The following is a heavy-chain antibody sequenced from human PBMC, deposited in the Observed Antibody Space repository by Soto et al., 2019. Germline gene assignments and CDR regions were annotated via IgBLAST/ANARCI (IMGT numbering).Heavy chain of an antibody. J-gene: IGHJ5*02. V-gene: IGHV4-38-2*02. CDR3: ARDYYYDSSGYYYIGFDP. D-gene: IGHD3-22*01. Sequence: SETLSLTCTVSGYSISSGYYWGWIRQPPGKGLEWIGSIYHSGSTYYNPSLKSRVTISVDTSKNHFSLKLRCVTAADTAVYYCARDYYYDSSGYYYIGFDPWGQGTLVTVSS. CDR1: GYSISSGYY. CDR2: IYHSGST.